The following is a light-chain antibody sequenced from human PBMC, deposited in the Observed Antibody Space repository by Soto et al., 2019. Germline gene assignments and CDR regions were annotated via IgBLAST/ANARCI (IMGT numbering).Light chain of an antibody. V-gene: IGKV1-5*01. Sequence: DIQMTQSPSTLSASVGDRVTITCRASQSISTWLAWYQQKPGKAPKLLIHQASSLESGVPSRFSGSGSGTEITLTINSLQPDDFGTYYCQQYNTYRTFGQGTRVEIK. J-gene: IGKJ1*01. CDR3: QQYNTYRT. CDR2: QAS. CDR1: QSISTW.